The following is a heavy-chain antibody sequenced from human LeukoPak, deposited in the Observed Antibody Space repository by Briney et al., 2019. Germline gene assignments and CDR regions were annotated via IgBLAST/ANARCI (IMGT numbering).Heavy chain of an antibody. D-gene: IGHD2-15*01. J-gene: IGHJ5*02. CDR3: ARDAVVAALSGSWFDP. CDR2: ISSSSSYI. V-gene: IGHV3-21*01. Sequence: GGSLRLSCAASGFTFGSYSMNWVRQAPGKGLEWVSSISSSSSYIYYADSVKGRFTISRDNAKNSLYLQMNSLRAEDTAVYYCARDAVVAALSGSWFDPWGQGTLVTVSS. CDR1: GFTFGSYS.